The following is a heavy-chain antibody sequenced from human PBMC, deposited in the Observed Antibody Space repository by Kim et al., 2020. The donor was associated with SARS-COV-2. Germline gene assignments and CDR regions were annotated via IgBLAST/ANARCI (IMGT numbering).Heavy chain of an antibody. V-gene: IGHV3-23*01. Sequence: ADSGKGRFTVSRDNSKNTLSLQMNRLGAEETAVYLCAKVVATISDNYFDYWGQGTLVTVSS. J-gene: IGHJ4*02. D-gene: IGHD5-12*01. CDR3: AKVVATISDNYFDY.